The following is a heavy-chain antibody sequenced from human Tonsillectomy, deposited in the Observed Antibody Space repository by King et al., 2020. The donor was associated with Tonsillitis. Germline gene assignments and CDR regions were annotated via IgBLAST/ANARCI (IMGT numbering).Heavy chain of an antibody. Sequence: VQLVESGGGLVQPGGSLRLSCGGSGFTFRSYWMSWVRQPPGKGLEWVANIKQDGSDKYYVDSVKGRFTISRDNAKNSLYLQMNSLRVEDTAVYYCARVRHTMIVAATTRNYYYVDVWGKGATVTVSS. CDR3: ARVRHTMIVAATTRNYYYVDV. J-gene: IGHJ6*03. CDR1: GFTFRSYW. D-gene: IGHD3-22*01. CDR2: IKQDGSDK. V-gene: IGHV3-7*03.